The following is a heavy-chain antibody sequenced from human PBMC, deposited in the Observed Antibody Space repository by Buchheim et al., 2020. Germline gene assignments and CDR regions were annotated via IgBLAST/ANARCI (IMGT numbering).Heavy chain of an antibody. V-gene: IGHV3-48*04. CDR2: ISSGSNII. CDR3: ARDANWNPDY. Sequence: EVQLVESGGGLVQPGGSLRLSCAASGFTISSYSMIWVRQAPGKGLEWVSFISSGSNIIYYADSVKGRFTISRDNAKNSPFPQMNSLRGEDTAVYYCARDANWNPDYWGQGTL. CDR1: GFTISSYS. J-gene: IGHJ4*02. D-gene: IGHD1-20*01.